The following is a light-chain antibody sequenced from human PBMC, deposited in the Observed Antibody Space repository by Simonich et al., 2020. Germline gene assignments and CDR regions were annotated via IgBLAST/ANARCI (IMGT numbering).Light chain of an antibody. Sequence: DIVMTQCPDSLAVSLGERATINCKSSQSVLYSSNNKNYLAWYKQKPGQPPKLLIYWSSTRESGVPYRFSGSGSGTDFTLTISSLQAEDVAVYYCQQYYSTPWTFGQGTKVEIK. V-gene: IGKV4-1*01. CDR3: QQYYSTPWT. CDR1: QSVLYSSNNKNY. CDR2: WSS. J-gene: IGKJ1*01.